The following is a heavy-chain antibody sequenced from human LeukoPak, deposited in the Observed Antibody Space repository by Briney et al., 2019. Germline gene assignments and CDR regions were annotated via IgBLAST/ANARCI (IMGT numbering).Heavy chain of an antibody. V-gene: IGHV3-64*01. D-gene: IGHD3-10*01. J-gene: IGHJ4*02. CDR1: GFTFSSYA. CDR3: ARGFPSPDKRPC. Sequence: PGGSLRLSCAASGFTFSSYAMHWVRQAPGKVLEYVSAISSNGGSTYYANSVKGRFTISRDNSKNTLYLQVGSLRAEDMAVYYCARGFPSPDKRPCWGQGTLVTVSS. CDR2: ISSNGGST.